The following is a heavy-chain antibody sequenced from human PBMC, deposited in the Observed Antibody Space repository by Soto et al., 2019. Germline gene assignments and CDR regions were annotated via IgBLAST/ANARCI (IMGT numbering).Heavy chain of an antibody. D-gene: IGHD3-9*01. Sequence: GASVKVSCKASGYTFTSYAMHWVRQAPGQRLEWMGWINAGNGNTKYSQKFQGRVTITRDTSASTAYMELSSLRSEDTAVYYCARDLPQKYYDILTGYLYYYYMDVWGKGTTVTVSS. CDR1: GYTFTSYA. CDR2: INAGNGNT. J-gene: IGHJ6*03. CDR3: ARDLPQKYYDILTGYLYYYYMDV. V-gene: IGHV1-3*01.